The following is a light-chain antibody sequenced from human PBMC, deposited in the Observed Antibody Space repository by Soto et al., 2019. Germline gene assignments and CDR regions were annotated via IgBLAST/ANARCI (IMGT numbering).Light chain of an antibody. J-gene: IGKJ1*01. V-gene: IGKV1-39*01. CDR2: AAS. Sequence: DLQMTQSPSSLSASVEDRVIITCRASENINSYLNWYQQKPGKAPKLLIYAASSLQSGVPSRFSGSGSETVFTLTINNLQPEDSATYYCQQSSSRLVTFGQGTKVEIK. CDR1: ENINSY. CDR3: QQSSSRLVT.